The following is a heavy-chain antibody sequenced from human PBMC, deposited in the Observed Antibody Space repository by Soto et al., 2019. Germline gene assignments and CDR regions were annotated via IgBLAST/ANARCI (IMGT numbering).Heavy chain of an antibody. J-gene: IGHJ4*02. CDR2: MHPSGST. CDR1: GGSFSGYY. CDR3: ARGGVDYYDSSGYYFSPYYFDY. Sequence: SETLSLTCAVYGGSFSGYYWYWIRQPPGKGLEWIGEMHPSGSTDYNPSLKSRVTISVDTSKNQFSLKLSSVTAADTAVYYCARGGVDYYDSSGYYFSPYYFDYWGQGTLVTVSS. D-gene: IGHD3-22*01. V-gene: IGHV4-34*01.